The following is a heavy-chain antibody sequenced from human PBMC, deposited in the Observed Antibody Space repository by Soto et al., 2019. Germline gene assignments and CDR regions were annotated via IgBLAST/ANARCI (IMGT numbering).Heavy chain of an antibody. CDR3: AKAVAVAGTYYYYYMDV. D-gene: IGHD6-19*01. J-gene: IGHJ6*03. CDR2: ISGSGGST. V-gene: IGHV3-23*01. Sequence: EVQLLESGGGLVQPGGSLRLSCAASGFTFSSYAMSWVRQAPGKGLEWVSAISGSGGSTYYADSVKGRFTISRDNSKNTMYLQMNSLRAEDTAVYYCAKAVAVAGTYYYYYMDVWGNGTTVTVSS. CDR1: GFTFSSYA.